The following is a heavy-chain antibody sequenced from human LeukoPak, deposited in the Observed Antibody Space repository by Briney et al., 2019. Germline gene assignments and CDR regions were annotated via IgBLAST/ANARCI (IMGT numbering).Heavy chain of an antibody. J-gene: IGHJ4*02. Sequence: SETLSLTCTVSGGSISSYYWSWIRQPPGKGLEWSGYIYYSGSTNYNPSLKSRVTISVDTSKNQFSLKLSSVTAADTAVYYCARAESLYGSGSSYTHAALFDYWGQGTLVTVSS. D-gene: IGHD3-10*01. CDR1: GGSISSYY. V-gene: IGHV4-59*01. CDR2: IYYSGST. CDR3: ARAESLYGSGSSYTHAALFDY.